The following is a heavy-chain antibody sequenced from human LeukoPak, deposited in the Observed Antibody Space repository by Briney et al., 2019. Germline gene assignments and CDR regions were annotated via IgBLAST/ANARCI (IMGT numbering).Heavy chain of an antibody. CDR2: INHSGST. CDR1: GGSFSGYY. J-gene: IGHJ4*02. D-gene: IGHD4-17*01. CDR3: ANSIDFDYGDYYFDY. Sequence: KPSETLSLTCAAYGGSFSGYYWSWIRQPPGKGLEWIGEINHSGSTNYNPSLKSRVTISLDTSKNQFSLKLSSVTAADTAVYYCANSIDFDYGDYYFDYWGQGALVTISS. V-gene: IGHV4-34*01.